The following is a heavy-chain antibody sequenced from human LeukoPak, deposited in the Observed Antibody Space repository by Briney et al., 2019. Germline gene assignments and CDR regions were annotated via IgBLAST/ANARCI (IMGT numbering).Heavy chain of an antibody. CDR1: GFSFINAW. D-gene: IGHD3-22*01. Sequence: GGSLRLSCAVSGFSFINAWMTWVRQAPGKGLEWVGRIKSNSDGGTTDYAAPVKGRFSISRDDSKNTLYLQMSSLKTEDTAVYYCTTRQDYYDSSGTIFDCWGQGTLVTVSS. CDR2: IKSNSDGGTT. CDR3: TTRQDYYDSSGTIFDC. J-gene: IGHJ4*02. V-gene: IGHV3-15*01.